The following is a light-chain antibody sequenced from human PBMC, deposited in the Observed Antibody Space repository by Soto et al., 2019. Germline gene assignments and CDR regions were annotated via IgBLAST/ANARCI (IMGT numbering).Light chain of an antibody. CDR2: AAS. Sequence: DIQMTQSPSSLSTSVGDSVTITCRASQSISRYLNWYQQKPGKAPKLLIYAASSVRSGVPSRFSGSGSGTEFTLTISGLQPEDVATYYCQQTYITPWTFGQGTKVEIK. CDR1: QSISRY. J-gene: IGKJ1*01. V-gene: IGKV1-39*01. CDR3: QQTYITPWT.